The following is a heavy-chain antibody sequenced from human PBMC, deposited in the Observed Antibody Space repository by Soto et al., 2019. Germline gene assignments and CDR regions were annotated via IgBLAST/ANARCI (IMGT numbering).Heavy chain of an antibody. CDR3: ARARGVDS. D-gene: IGHD3-16*01. V-gene: IGHV3-7*03. J-gene: IGHJ5*01. CDR2: IKADGSEK. Sequence: GGSLRLSCAVSGFTFSNHWMNWVRQAPGKGPEWVANIKADGSEKYYVDSVKGRFTISRDNAKNSLYLQMNSLRAEDTAVYYCARARGVDSWGQGTLVTVSS. CDR1: GFTFSNHW.